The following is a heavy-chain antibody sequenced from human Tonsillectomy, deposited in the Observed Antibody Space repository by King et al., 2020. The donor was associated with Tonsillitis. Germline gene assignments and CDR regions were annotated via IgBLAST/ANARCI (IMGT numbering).Heavy chain of an antibody. Sequence: VQLVESGGGLVQPGGSLRLSCTASGITLSTFWMTWVRQAPGKGLEWVADIKRDGSQKHYVDSVEGRFTISRDNAKNSLYLQMNSLRAEDTAVYYCARDMTPSDGDMYYDAFDIWRRGTMVTVSS. V-gene: IGHV3-7*03. J-gene: IGHJ3*02. CDR3: ARDMTPSDGDMYYDAFDI. D-gene: IGHD4-17*01. CDR2: IKRDGSQK. CDR1: GITLSTFW.